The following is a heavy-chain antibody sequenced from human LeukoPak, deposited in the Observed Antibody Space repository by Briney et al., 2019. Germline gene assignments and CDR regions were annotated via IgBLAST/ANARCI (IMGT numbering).Heavy chain of an antibody. Sequence: GGSLRLSCTASGFTFSTYAMHWVRQAPGKGLEWVAVISYDGSNKYYADSVKGRFTISRDNSKDTLYLQMNSLRAEDTAVYYCAKDETSYVDKILSSAMDVWGQGTTVTVSS. D-gene: IGHD1-26*01. V-gene: IGHV3-30*18. CDR2: ISYDGSNK. J-gene: IGHJ6*02. CDR3: AKDETSYVDKILSSAMDV. CDR1: GFTFSTYA.